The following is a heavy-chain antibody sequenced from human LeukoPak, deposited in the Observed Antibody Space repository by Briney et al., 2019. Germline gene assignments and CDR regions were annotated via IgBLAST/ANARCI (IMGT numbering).Heavy chain of an antibody. V-gene: IGHV4-59*11. D-gene: IGHD5-24*01. J-gene: IGHJ6*03. CDR3: ARSPMGTPLIPYYYYYMDV. CDR1: GGSISGHF. Sequence: PSETLSLTCIVSGGSISGHFWSWIRQPPGKRLEGIGYIHYSGSTNYNPSLKSRLSISVDTSRNRFSLTLSSVTAADTAVYFCARSPMGTPLIPYYYYYMDVWGKGTTVTVSS. CDR2: IHYSGST.